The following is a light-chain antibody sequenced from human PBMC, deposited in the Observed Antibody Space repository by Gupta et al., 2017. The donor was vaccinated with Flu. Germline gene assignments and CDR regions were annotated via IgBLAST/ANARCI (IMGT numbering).Light chain of an antibody. V-gene: IGLV3-1*01. Sequence: SYELTQPPSVSVSPGQTASITCSGDKLGEKFVFWYQQRPGQSPVLVMYLDTKRPSGIPERFSGSNSGNTATLTISETQAMDEADYFCQAWDSSVVFGGGTKPTVL. CDR3: QAWDSSVV. CDR1: KLGEKF. CDR2: LDT. J-gene: IGLJ2*01.